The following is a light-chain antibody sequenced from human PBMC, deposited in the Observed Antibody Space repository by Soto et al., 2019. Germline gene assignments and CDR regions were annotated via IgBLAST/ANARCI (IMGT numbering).Light chain of an antibody. CDR3: QQYNNWPPPLYT. V-gene: IGKV3-15*01. J-gene: IGKJ2*01. Sequence: EIVMTQSPATLSVSPGERATLSCRASQSVSSYLAWYQQKPGQAPRLLIYGASTRATGIPARFSGSGSGTEFTLTISSLQSEDFAVYYCQQYNNWPPPLYTFGQGTKLEIK. CDR2: GAS. CDR1: QSVSSY.